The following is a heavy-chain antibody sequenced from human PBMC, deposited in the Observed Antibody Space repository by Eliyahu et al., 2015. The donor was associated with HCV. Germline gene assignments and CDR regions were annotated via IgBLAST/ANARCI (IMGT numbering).Heavy chain of an antibody. D-gene: IGHD2-15*01. CDR1: GYTLTELS. V-gene: IGHV1-24*01. CDR3: ATDRLLATPHYYYYYGMDV. Sequence: QVQLVQSGAEVKKPGASVKVSCKVSGYTLTELSMHWVRQAPGKGLEWMGGFDPEDGETIYAQKFQGRVTMTEDTSTDTAYMELSSLRSEDTAVYYCATDRLLATPHYYYYYGMDVWGQGTTVTVSS. CDR2: FDPEDGET. J-gene: IGHJ6*02.